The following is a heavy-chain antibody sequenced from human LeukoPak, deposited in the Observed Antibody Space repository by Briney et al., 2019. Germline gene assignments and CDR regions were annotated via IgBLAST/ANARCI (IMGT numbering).Heavy chain of an antibody. D-gene: IGHD3-10*01. J-gene: IGHJ6*02. CDR2: NSGSGRTI. Sequence: PGRSLRLSCAASGFTFSSYTMNWVRQAPGKGLEWVSYNSGSGRTIYYADSLQGRFTISRDNAKNSLYLQMDSLRAEDTAVYYCARERYGSGSSDYYHYGMDVWGQGTTVTVSS. CDR1: GFTFSSYT. CDR3: ARERYGSGSSDYYHYGMDV. V-gene: IGHV3-48*04.